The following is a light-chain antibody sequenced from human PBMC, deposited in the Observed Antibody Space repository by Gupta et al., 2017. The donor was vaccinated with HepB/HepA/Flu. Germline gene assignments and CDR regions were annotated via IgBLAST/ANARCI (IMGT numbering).Light chain of an antibody. Sequence: ESVLTQSPATLSLSPGERATLSCRASQSVSSYLAWYQQKPGQAPRLLISDVSNRATGVPARFSGSGSGTDFTLTISSLEPEDFAVYFCQQRDYGTPTWTFGPGTKVEVK. V-gene: IGKV3-11*01. J-gene: IGKJ1*01. CDR3: QQRDYGTPTWT. CDR1: QSVSSY. CDR2: DVS.